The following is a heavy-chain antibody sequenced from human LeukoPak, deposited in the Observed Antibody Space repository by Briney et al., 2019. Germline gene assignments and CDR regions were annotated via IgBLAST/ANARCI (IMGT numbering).Heavy chain of an antibody. Sequence: QTGGSLRLSCAASGFTFSSYAMHWVRQAPGKGLEWVAVISYDGSNKYYADSVKGRFTISRDNSKNTLYLQMNSLRAEDTAVYYCARGGVGVVPAAMIRFDYWGQGTLVTVSS. CDR3: ARGGVGVVPAAMIRFDY. J-gene: IGHJ4*02. CDR1: GFTFSSYA. D-gene: IGHD2-2*01. V-gene: IGHV3-30-3*01. CDR2: ISYDGSNK.